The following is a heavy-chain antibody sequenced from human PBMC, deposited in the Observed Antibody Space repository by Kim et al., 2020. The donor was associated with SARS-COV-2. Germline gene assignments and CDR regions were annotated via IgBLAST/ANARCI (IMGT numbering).Heavy chain of an antibody. D-gene: IGHD3-3*01. Sequence: GGSLRLSCAASGFTFSSYAMHWVRQAPGKGLEWVAVISYDGSNKYYADSVKGRFTISRDNSKNTLYLQMNSLRAEDTAVYYCATADYDIWRTLDYWGQGTLVTVSS. V-gene: IGHV3-30-3*01. J-gene: IGHJ4*02. CDR3: ATADYDIWRTLDY. CDR1: GFTFSSYA. CDR2: ISYDGSNK.